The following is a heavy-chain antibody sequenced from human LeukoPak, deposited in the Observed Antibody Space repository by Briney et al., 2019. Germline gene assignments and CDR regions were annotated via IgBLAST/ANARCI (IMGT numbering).Heavy chain of an antibody. CDR2: ISGSGGST. Sequence: GGSLRLSCAASGFTFSSYAMSWVRQAPGKGLEWVSAISGSGGSTYYADSVKGRFTISRDNSKNTLYLQMNSLRAEDTAVYYCAKDLVKAIVVVTAYASYFDYWGQGTLVTVSP. V-gene: IGHV3-23*01. J-gene: IGHJ4*02. D-gene: IGHD2-21*02. CDR3: AKDLVKAIVVVTAYASYFDY. CDR1: GFTFSSYA.